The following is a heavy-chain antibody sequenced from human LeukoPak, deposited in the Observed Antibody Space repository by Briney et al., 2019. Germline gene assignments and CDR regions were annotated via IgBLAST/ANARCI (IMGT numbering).Heavy chain of an antibody. CDR3: ARLDYNSYSMGV. V-gene: IGHV4-39*01. CDR1: GGSISSRSCN. D-gene: IGHD2-2*03. CDR2: IHYSGTT. J-gene: IGHJ6*02. Sequence: PSETLSLTCTVSGGSISSRSCNWGWIRQPPGKGLDWIGSIHYSGTTYYNPSLKSRVTISVDTSKNQFSLKLSSVTAADTAVYYCARLDYNSYSMGVWGQGTTVTVSS.